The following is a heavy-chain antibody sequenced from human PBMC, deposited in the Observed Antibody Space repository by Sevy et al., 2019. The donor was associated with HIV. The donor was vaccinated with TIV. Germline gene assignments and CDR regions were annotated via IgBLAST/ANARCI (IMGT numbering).Heavy chain of an antibody. CDR2: IKTDGSDT. D-gene: IGHD1-26*01. V-gene: IGHV3-74*01. J-gene: IGHJ5*02. Sequence: GGSLRLSCAASGFTFSSYWMHWVRQAPGKGLVWVSRIKTDGSDTSYADSVKGRFTISRDNTKNTLYLQMNSLIAEDTAVYYCARRPTDQSGSYWFDPWGQGTLVTVSS. CDR3: ARRPTDQSGSYWFDP. CDR1: GFTFSSYW.